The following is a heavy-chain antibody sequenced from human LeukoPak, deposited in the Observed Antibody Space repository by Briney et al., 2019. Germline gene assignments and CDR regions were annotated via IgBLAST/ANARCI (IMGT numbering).Heavy chain of an antibody. Sequence: GASVKVSCKASGGTFSSYTINWVRQAPGQGLEWMGGIIPVFGTANYVQKFQGRVTITRNTSISTAYMELSSLRSEDTAVYYCARGWSSSWNYYYYYYMDVWGKGTTVTVSS. V-gene: IGHV1-69*05. CDR2: IIPVFGTA. CDR3: ARGWSSSWNYYYYYYMDV. J-gene: IGHJ6*03. CDR1: GGTFSSYT. D-gene: IGHD6-13*01.